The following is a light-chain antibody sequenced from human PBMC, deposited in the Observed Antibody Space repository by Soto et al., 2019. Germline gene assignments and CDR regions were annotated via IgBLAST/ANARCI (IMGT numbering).Light chain of an antibody. CDR2: EVS. CDR3: CPYAGSSPPLD. CDR1: SSDVGSYNL. Sequence: QSALTQPASVSGSPGQSITISCTGTSSDVGSYNLVSWYQQHPGKAPKLMIYEVSKRPSGVSNRFSGSKSGNTASLTISGLQAEDESDYYCCPYAGSSPPLDFGPGTNV. V-gene: IGLV2-23*02. J-gene: IGLJ1*01.